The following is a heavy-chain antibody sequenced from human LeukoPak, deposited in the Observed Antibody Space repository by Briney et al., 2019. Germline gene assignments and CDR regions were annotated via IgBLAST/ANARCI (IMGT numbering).Heavy chain of an antibody. J-gene: IGHJ4*02. CDR1: GYSFTNYW. Sequence: GESLKISCKGSGYSFTNYWIGWVRQMPGKGLEWMGIIHPGDSDTRYSPSFRGQVTITADKSISTAYVQWSSLRASDTAMYYCARHLLLGSRVDYWGQGTLVTVSS. D-gene: IGHD3-16*01. V-gene: IGHV5-51*01. CDR3: ARHLLLGSRVDY. CDR2: IHPGDSDT.